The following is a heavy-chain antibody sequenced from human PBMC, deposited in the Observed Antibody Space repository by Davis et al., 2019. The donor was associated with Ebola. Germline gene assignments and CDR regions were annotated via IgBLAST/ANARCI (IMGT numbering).Heavy chain of an antibody. CDR3: AREAGGGAFDI. J-gene: IGHJ3*02. Sequence: MPSETLSLTCTVSGYSIGSGYYWGWIRQPPGKGLEWIGSIYLTGKTYYNPSLKSRITISVDTSKNQFSLKMSSVTAADTAVYYCAREAGGGAFDIWGQGTMITVSS. D-gene: IGHD3-16*01. V-gene: IGHV4-38-2*02. CDR1: GYSIGSGYY. CDR2: IYLTGKT.